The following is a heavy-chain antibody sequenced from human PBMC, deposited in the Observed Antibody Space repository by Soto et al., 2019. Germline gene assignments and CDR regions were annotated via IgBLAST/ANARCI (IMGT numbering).Heavy chain of an antibody. D-gene: IGHD6-13*01. CDR1: GYTFTSFG. Sequence: QLHLVQSGAEVKKPGASVKVSCTASGYTFTSFGVSWVRQVPGQGLEWMGWISGYKGDTDYAQKFQGRVTMTTDRYTSTAYMEVRSLRSDDRAVYYCARDKPQQRVGYNYYYGMDVWGQGTTVTVSS. V-gene: IGHV1-18*04. J-gene: IGHJ6*02. CDR2: ISGYKGDT. CDR3: ARDKPQQRVGYNYYYGMDV.